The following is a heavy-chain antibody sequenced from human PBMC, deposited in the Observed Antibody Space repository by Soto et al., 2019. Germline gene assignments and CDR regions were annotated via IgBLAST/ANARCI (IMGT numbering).Heavy chain of an antibody. CDR1: GGTVSSYN. CDR3: ATNYGSRSTHFDH. J-gene: IGHJ4*02. Sequence: QVLLVQSGAEVKKPGSSVKVSCTASGGTVSSYNISWVRQAPGQGPEWMGRFIPMVAMSDYARRFQGRVTITADTSTSTVYMQLHSLRSEDTAVYYCATNYGSRSTHFDHWGQGTLVTVSS. CDR2: FIPMVAMS. V-gene: IGHV1-69*02. D-gene: IGHD3-10*01.